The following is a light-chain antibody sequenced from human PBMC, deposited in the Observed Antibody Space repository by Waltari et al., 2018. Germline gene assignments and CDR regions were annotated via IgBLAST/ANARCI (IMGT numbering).Light chain of an antibody. CDR1: KLHDRY. V-gene: IGLV3-1*01. Sequence: SFELTQPPSVSVSPGQTVSITCSGDKLHDRYTFWYQQKSGQSPPLVIYQDHIRPAGIPERFSASKSGNAATLTISETQSTDEADYYCQTWDSGAVLFAGGTKLTVL. CDR2: QDH. CDR3: QTWDSGAVL. J-gene: IGLJ2*01.